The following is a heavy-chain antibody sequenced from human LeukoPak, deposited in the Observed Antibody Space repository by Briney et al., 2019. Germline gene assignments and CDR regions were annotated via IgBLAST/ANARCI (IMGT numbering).Heavy chain of an antibody. Sequence: GGSLRLSCAASGFTFSSYEMNWVRQAPGKGLEWVSYIRSSGSIIGYADSVKGRFTISRDNAKNSVYLQMNSLRAEDTAVYYCARGLLLEWGQGTLVTVSS. CDR3: ARGLLLE. D-gene: IGHD3-9*01. J-gene: IGHJ4*02. V-gene: IGHV3-48*03. CDR1: GFTFSSYE. CDR2: IRSSGSII.